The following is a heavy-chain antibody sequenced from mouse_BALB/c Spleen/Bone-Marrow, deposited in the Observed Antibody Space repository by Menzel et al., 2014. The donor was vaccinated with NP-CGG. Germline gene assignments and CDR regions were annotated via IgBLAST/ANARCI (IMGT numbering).Heavy chain of an antibody. CDR1: GYTFTDYW. Sequence: VKLQESGAELVMPGASVKMSCKASGYTFTDYWMHWVKQGPGQGLEWIGAIDTSDSYTSYNQKFKGKATLTVDESSSTAYMQLSSLTFEDSAVYYCAREYDYYYAMDYWGQGTSVTVSS. D-gene: IGHD2-4*01. J-gene: IGHJ4*01. CDR2: IDTSDSYT. V-gene: IGHV1-69*01. CDR3: AREYDYYYAMDY.